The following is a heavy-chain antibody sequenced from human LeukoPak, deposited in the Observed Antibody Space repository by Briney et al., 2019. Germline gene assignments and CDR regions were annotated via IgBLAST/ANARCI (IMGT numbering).Heavy chain of an antibody. Sequence: GGSLRLSCAASGFTFSSYWMSWVRQAPGKGLEWVANIKQDGSEKYYVDSVKGRFTISRDNAKNSLYLQMNSLRAEDTAVYYCARAGLQYLRGLVDYWGQGTLVTVSS. CDR3: ARAGLQYLRGLVDY. V-gene: IGHV3-7*01. CDR2: IKQDGSEK. D-gene: IGHD4-11*01. CDR1: GFTFSSYW. J-gene: IGHJ4*02.